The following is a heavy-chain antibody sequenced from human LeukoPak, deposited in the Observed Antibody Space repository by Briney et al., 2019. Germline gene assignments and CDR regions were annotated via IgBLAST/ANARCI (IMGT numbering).Heavy chain of an antibody. J-gene: IGHJ4*02. V-gene: IGHV7-4-1*02. Sequence: ASVKVSCKASGYTFTSYAMNWVRQAPGQGLEWMGWINTNTGNPTYAQGFTGRFVFSLDTSVSTAYLQISSLKADDTAVYYCAGRDRYDSSGYYQFDYWGQGTLVTVSS. CDR3: AGRDRYDSSGYYQFDY. CDR2: INTNTGNP. D-gene: IGHD3-22*01. CDR1: GYTFTSYA.